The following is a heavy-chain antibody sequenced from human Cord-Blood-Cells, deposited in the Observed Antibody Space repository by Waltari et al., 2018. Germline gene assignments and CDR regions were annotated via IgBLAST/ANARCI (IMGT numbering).Heavy chain of an antibody. Sequence: QVQLVQSGAEVKKPGASVKVSCKVSGYTLTELSMHWVRQAPGKGLEWMGGLDPEDGKTIYAQKFQGRVTMTEDTSTDTAYMELSSLRSEDTAVYYCATGTMGSGVRGVNWFDPWGQGTLVTVSS. V-gene: IGHV1-24*01. J-gene: IGHJ5*02. CDR2: LDPEDGKT. D-gene: IGHD3-10*01. CDR3: ATGTMGSGVRGVNWFDP. CDR1: GYTLTELS.